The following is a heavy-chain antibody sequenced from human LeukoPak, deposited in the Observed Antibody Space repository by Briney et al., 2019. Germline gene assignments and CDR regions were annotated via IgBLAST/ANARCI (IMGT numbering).Heavy chain of an antibody. Sequence: ASVKVSCKASGYTFTSYDINWVRQATGQGLEWMGWMNPNSGNTGYVQKFQGRVTMTRNTSISTAYMELSSLRSEDTAVYYCATHLLIAAAGTVDYWGQGTLVTVSS. D-gene: IGHD6-13*01. J-gene: IGHJ4*02. V-gene: IGHV1-8*01. CDR3: ATHLLIAAAGTVDY. CDR1: GYTFTSYD. CDR2: MNPNSGNT.